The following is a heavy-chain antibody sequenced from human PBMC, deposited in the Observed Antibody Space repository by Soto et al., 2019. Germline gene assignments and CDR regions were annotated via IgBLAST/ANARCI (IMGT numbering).Heavy chain of an antibody. D-gene: IGHD3-22*01. CDR3: ARDRPPRYYDSPRGMDV. CDR1: GFTFSNAW. J-gene: IGHJ6*02. Sequence: EVQLVESGGGLVKPGGSLRLSCAASGFTFSNAWMSWVRQAPGKGLEWVSYISSSSSTIYYADSVKGRFTISRDNAKNSLYLQMNSLRDEDTAVYYCARDRPPRYYDSPRGMDVWGQGTTVTVSS. V-gene: IGHV3-48*02. CDR2: ISSSSSTI.